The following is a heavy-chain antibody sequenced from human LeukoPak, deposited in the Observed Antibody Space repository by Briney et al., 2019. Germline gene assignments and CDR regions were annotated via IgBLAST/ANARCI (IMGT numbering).Heavy chain of an antibody. V-gene: IGHV3-66*01. J-gene: IGHJ4*02. CDR1: GFTVSSNY. CDR2: IYSGGST. CDR3: ARVSYSSSWEFDY. Sequence: GGSLRPSCAASGFTVSSNYMSWVRQAPGKGLEWVSVIYSGGSTYYADSVKGGFTISRDNSKNTLYLQMNSLRAEDTAVYYCARVSYSSSWEFDYWGQGTLVTVSS. D-gene: IGHD6-13*01.